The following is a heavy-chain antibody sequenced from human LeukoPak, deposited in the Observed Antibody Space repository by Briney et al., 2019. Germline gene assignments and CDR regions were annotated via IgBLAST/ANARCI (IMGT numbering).Heavy chain of an antibody. J-gene: IGHJ4*02. V-gene: IGHV4-34*01. D-gene: IGHD3-9*01. CDR1: GGSFSGYY. CDR2: INHSGST. Sequence: PSETLSLTCAVYGGSFSGYYWSWIRQPPGKGLEWIGEINHSGSTNYNPSLKSRVTISVDTSKNQFSLKLSSVTAADTAVYYCARGDQYYDILTGYYALSNFDYWGQGTLVTVSS. CDR3: ARGDQYYDILTGYYALSNFDY.